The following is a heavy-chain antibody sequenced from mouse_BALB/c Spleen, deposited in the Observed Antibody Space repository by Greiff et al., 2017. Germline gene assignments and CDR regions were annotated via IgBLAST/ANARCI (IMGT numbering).Heavy chain of an antibody. CDR1: GYSITSDYA. D-gene: IGHD2-1*01. CDR3: ASEGIYGNYFDY. J-gene: IGHJ2*01. Sequence: EVKLVESGPGLVKPSQSLSLTCTVTGYSITSDYAWNWIRQFPGNKLEWMGYISYSGSTSYNPSLKSRISITRDTSKNQFFLQLNSVTTEDTATYYCASEGIYGNYFDYWGQGTTLTVSS. V-gene: IGHV3-2*02. CDR2: ISYSGST.